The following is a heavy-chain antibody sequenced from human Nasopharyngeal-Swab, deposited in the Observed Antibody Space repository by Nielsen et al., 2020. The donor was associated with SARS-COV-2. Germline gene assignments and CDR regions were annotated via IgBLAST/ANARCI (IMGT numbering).Heavy chain of an antibody. Sequence: SETLSLTCTVSGGSISTYYWTWIRQSPGKGLEWIGYVFYTGSTFYNPSLKSRVAISVDTSNNQFSLKLTSVTAADTAVYFCVRGGLLYPRFFDYWGQGTLTTVSS. V-gene: IGHV4-59*01. CDR2: VFYTGST. D-gene: IGHD2-8*01. J-gene: IGHJ4*02. CDR3: VRGGLLYPRFFDY. CDR1: GGSISTYY.